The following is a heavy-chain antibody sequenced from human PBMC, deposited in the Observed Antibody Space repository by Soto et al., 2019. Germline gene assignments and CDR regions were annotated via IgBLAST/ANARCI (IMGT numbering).Heavy chain of an antibody. J-gene: IGHJ4*02. CDR2: ISGRGGSA. V-gene: IGHV3-23*01. D-gene: IGHD4-17*01. Sequence: EVPLLESGGGWVQPGGSLRLSCVASGFTLSTYDMSWVRQAPGKGLEWVSAISGRGGSAYYAGSVKGRFTISRDNSKNTLYLQMNSLRAEDTAVYYCAKEDYFYSFDYWGQGTLVTVSS. CDR1: GFTLSTYD. CDR3: AKEDYFYSFDY.